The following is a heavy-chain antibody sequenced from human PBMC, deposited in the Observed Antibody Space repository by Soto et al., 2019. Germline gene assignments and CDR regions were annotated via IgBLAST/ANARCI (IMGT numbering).Heavy chain of an antibody. V-gene: IGHV3-23*01. D-gene: IGHD1-26*01. J-gene: IGHJ4*02. CDR2: ISGSGGST. CDR3: ARRGSGSYYDY. CDR1: GFTFSSYA. Sequence: EVQLLESGGGLVQPGGSLRLSCAAYGFTFSSYAMRWVRQAPGKGLEWVSAISGSGGSTYYADSVKGRFTISRDNSKNTLYLQMYSLRAEDTAVYYCARRGSGSYYDYWGQGTLVTVSS.